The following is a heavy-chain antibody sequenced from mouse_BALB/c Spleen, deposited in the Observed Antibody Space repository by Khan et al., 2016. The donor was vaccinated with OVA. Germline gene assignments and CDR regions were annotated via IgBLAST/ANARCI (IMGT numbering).Heavy chain of an antibody. J-gene: IGHJ4*01. CDR3: ARVGYSETLDY. CDR1: GYTFTNYA. Sequence: VQLEESGPELEKPGETVKISCKASGYTFTNYAMNWVKQTPGEGLKWMGGINTYTGEPTYAGDFKGRFAFSLETSASTAFLQINHLKTEETAIYFCARVGYSETLDYWGQGTSVTVSS. V-gene: IGHV9-3-1*01. CDR2: INTYTGEP.